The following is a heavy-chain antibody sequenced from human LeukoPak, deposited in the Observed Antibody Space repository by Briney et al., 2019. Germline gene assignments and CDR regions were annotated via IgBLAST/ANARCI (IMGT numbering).Heavy chain of an antibody. D-gene: IGHD1-26*01. CDR3: ARDEGATYNPFFDY. Sequence: PSQTLSLTCTVSVGSISSGSYYWSWIRQPAGKGLEWIGRIYTSGSTNYNPSLKSRVTISVDTSKNQFSLKLSSVAAADTAVYYCARDEGATYNPFFDYWGQGTLVTVSS. J-gene: IGHJ4*02. V-gene: IGHV4-61*02. CDR2: IYTSGST. CDR1: VGSISSGSYY.